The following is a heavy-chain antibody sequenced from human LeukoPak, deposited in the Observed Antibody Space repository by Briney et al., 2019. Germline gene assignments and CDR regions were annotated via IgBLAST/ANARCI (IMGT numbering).Heavy chain of an antibody. Sequence: GGSLRLSCAASGSPFKSYAMTWVRQAPGKGLQWVSVISGSGDKTYYAEAVKVRFTISRDNSRNTMYLQMNSLRADDSAVYYCAKARTTGFFYYYGLDVWGEGTTVSVFS. V-gene: IGHV3-23*01. CDR1: GSPFKSYA. CDR3: AKARTTGFFYYYGLDV. J-gene: IGHJ6*04. D-gene: IGHD4-11*01. CDR2: ISGSGDKT.